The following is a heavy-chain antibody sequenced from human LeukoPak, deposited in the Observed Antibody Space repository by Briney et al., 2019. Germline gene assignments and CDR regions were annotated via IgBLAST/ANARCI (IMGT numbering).Heavy chain of an antibody. J-gene: IGHJ4*02. Sequence: SETLSLTCTVSNYSISSDYSWGWIRQPPGKRLEWIGSFYYIGGTYYNPSLEGRVTISADSSKNQFSLKLTSVTAADTALYYCARILTTFDSWGQGTLVTVSS. CDR2: FYYIGGT. V-gene: IGHV4-38-2*02. D-gene: IGHD4-11*01. CDR3: ARILTTFDS. CDR1: NYSISSDYS.